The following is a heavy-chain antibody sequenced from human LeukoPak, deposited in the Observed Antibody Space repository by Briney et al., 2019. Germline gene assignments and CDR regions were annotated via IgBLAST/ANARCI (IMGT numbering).Heavy chain of an antibody. CDR1: GYTFTSYD. Sequence: GASVKVSCKASGYTFTSYDINRVRQATGQGLEWMGWMNPNSGNTGYAQKFQGRVTMTRNTSISTAYMELSSLRSEDTAVYYCARGRRAVAGRRFDYWGQGTLVTVSS. CDR2: MNPNSGNT. J-gene: IGHJ4*02. D-gene: IGHD6-19*01. CDR3: ARGRRAVAGRRFDY. V-gene: IGHV1-8*01.